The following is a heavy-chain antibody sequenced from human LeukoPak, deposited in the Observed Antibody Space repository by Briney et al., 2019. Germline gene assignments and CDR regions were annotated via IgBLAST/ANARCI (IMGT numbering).Heavy chain of an antibody. CDR1: GSTFSSYA. Sequence: ASVKVSCKASGSTFSSYAISWVRQAPGQGLEWMGIINPSAAGTSYAQKFQGRVTMTRDTSTSTVYMELSSLRSEDTAVYYCARASPTFDYWGQGTLVTVSS. CDR2: INPSAAGT. J-gene: IGHJ4*02. V-gene: IGHV1-46*01. CDR3: ARASPTFDY.